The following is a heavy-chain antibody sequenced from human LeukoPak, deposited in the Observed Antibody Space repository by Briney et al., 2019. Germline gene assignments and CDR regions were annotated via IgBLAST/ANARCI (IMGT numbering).Heavy chain of an antibody. D-gene: IGHD5-12*01. Sequence: GGSLRLSCAASGFTFNSYGMHWVRQAPGKGLEWVAVVWYDGRHKYYADSVKGRFTISRDNSKNTLYLQMDSLRAEDTAVYYCARDRRGGYDWSFDYWGQGTLVTVSS. V-gene: IGHV3-33*01. CDR1: GFTFNSYG. CDR3: ARDRRGGYDWSFDY. CDR2: VWYDGRHK. J-gene: IGHJ4*02.